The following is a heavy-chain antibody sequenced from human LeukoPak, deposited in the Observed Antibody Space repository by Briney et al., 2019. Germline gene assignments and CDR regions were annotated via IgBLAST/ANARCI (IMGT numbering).Heavy chain of an antibody. CDR2: IYHSGST. Sequence: SQTLSLTCAVSGGSISSGGYSWSWIRQPPGKGLEWIGYIYHSGSTYYNPSLKSRVTISVDRSKNQFSLKLSSVTAADTAVYYCARDSRAGYSSSWSFDYWGQGTLVTVSS. CDR1: GGSISSGGYS. D-gene: IGHD6-13*01. CDR3: ARDSRAGYSSSWSFDY. J-gene: IGHJ4*02. V-gene: IGHV4-30-2*01.